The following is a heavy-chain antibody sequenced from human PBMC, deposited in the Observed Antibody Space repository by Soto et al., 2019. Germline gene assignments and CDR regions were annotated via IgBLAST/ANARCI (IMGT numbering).Heavy chain of an antibody. J-gene: IGHJ5*02. CDR1: GGSISSSNW. D-gene: IGHD5-12*01. CDR2: IYHSGST. CDR3: ARPLSGYSGYHLLNWFAP. Sequence: QVQLQESGPGLVKPSGTLSLTCAVSGGSISSSNWWSWVRQPPGKGLEWIGEIYHSGSTNYNPSLPTPVPIPVDKSNTQFSLHLSSVTASDTALYSCARPLSGYSGYHLLNWFAPWGQGTLVTVSS. V-gene: IGHV4-4*02.